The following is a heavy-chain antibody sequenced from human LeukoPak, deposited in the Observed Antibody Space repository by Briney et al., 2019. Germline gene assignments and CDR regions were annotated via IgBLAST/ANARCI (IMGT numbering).Heavy chain of an antibody. CDR2: ISSDGNST. J-gene: IGHJ4*02. CDR1: GFTFSSYS. Sequence: GGSLRLSCAASGFTFSSYSMNWVRQPPGKGLVWVSRISSDGNSTRYADSVKGRFTISRDNAKNTLYLQMNSLRAEDTAMYYCAETSLGYWGQGTLVTVSS. CDR3: AETSLGY. V-gene: IGHV3-74*01. D-gene: IGHD7-27*01.